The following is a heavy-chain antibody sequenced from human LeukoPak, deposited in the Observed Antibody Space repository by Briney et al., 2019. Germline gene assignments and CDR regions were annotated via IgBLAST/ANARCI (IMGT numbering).Heavy chain of an antibody. CDR3: ARGGLQLLAPLDY. J-gene: IGHJ4*02. D-gene: IGHD5-18*01. CDR1: GYTFTRYY. V-gene: IGHV1-46*01. CDR2: INPSAGST. Sequence: ASVKVSCKASGYTFTRYYMHWVRQAPGQGLEWMGIINPSAGSTSHAQKFQGRVTMTRDTSTSTVYMELSSLRSEDTAVYYCARGGLQLLAPLDYWGQGTLVTVSS.